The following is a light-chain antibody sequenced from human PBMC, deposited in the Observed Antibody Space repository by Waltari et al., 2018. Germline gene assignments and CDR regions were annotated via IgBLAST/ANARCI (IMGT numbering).Light chain of an antibody. V-gene: IGLV4-69*01. Sequence: QLVLTQSPSASASLGASVKLTCTLSSGHNIYAIAWHQQQPEKGPRYLMKLNSDGSHTKGDGIPDRFSGSSSGAERYLTISSRQSEDEADYYCQTWGTGIRVFGGGTKLTVL. CDR1: SGHNIYA. CDR3: QTWGTGIRV. CDR2: LNSDGSH. J-gene: IGLJ3*02.